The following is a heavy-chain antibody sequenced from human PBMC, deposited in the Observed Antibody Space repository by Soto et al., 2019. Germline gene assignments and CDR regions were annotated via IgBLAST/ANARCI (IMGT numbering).Heavy chain of an antibody. CDR3: ARDLGQQLFDY. Sequence: ASVKVSCKAIGYSFTSHYMHWVRQAPGQGLEWMGTIYPGGVNIGYAQKFKGRVTMTKDTSTSTAYMELRSLRSDDTAVYYCARDLGQQLFDYWGQGTLVTVSS. CDR2: IYPGGVNI. CDR1: GYSFTSHY. V-gene: IGHV1-46*01. J-gene: IGHJ4*02. D-gene: IGHD6-13*01.